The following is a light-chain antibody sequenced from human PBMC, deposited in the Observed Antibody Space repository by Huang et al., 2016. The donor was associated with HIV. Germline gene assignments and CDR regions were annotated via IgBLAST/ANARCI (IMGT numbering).Light chain of an antibody. CDR3: QQYSNMNT. V-gene: IGKV3-15*01. Sequence: EIQMTQSPGTLSVSPGERVTLYCRASQSVGSSLAWFQHKPGQAPRLVSYGASNRATDIPVRFSGSGSGTEFTLSINSLQSEDYAVYYCQQYSNMNTFGQGTRLEIK. J-gene: IGKJ2*01. CDR1: QSVGSS. CDR2: GAS.